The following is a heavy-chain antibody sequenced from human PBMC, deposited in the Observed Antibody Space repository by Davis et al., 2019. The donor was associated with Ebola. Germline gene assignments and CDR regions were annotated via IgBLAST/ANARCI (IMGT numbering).Heavy chain of an antibody. J-gene: IGHJ6*04. V-gene: IGHV4-59*08. CDR1: GGSISSYY. Sequence: MPSETLSLTCTVSGGSISSYYWSWIRQPPGKGLEWIGYIHYSGNTNYNPSLKSRVTISLDTSKNQFSLKLSSVTAADTAVYYCSSVGELDVWGKGTTVTVSS. CDR2: IHYSGNT. CDR3: SSVGELDV.